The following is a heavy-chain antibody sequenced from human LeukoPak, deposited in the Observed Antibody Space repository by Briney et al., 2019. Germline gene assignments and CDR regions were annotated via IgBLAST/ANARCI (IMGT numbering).Heavy chain of an antibody. CDR3: AREGYYYGMDV. V-gene: IGHV4-34*01. Sequence: SETLSLTCAVYGGSFSGYYWSWIRQPPGKGLEWIGEINHNGSTNYNPSLKSRVTISVDTSKNQFSLKLSSVTAADTAVYYCAREGYYYGMDVWGQGTAVTVSS. CDR2: INHNGST. J-gene: IGHJ6*02. CDR1: GGSFSGYY.